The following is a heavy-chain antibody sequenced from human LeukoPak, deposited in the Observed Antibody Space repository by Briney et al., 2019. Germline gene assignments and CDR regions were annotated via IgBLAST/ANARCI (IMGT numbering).Heavy chain of an antibody. CDR2: INSDGSRT. CDR1: GFTFSSYW. D-gene: IGHD1-26*01. J-gene: IGHJ3*02. CDR3: ATSSGSYLRYAFDI. V-gene: IGHV3-74*01. Sequence: PGGSLRLSCAASGFTFSSYWMHWVRQAPGKGLVWVSRINSDGSRTTYADSVKGRFTISRDNAKNSLYLQMNSLRAEDTAVYYCATSSGSYLRYAFDIWGQGTMVTVSS.